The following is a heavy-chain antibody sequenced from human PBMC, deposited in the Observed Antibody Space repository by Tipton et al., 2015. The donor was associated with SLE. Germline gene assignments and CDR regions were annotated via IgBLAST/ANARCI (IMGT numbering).Heavy chain of an antibody. D-gene: IGHD4/OR15-4a*01. V-gene: IGHV4-34*01. Sequence: TLSLTCAVYGGSLSGYYWSWIRPPPGKGLEWIGENNDRGAIKSNPSLKSRVNISVDTSKNQFSLRLSSVTAGDAAVYYCAGRGQGYGGNSPFGNWGQGTLVTVSS. J-gene: IGHJ4*02. CDR3: AGRGQGYGGNSPFGN. CDR1: GGSLSGYY. CDR2: NNDRGAI.